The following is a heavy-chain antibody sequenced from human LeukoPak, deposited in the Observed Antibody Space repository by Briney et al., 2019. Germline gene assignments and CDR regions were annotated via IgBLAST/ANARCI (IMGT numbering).Heavy chain of an antibody. Sequence: PSETLSLTCTVSGGSISSYYWSWIRQPPGKGLEWIGYIYYSGSTNYNPSLKSRVTISVDTSKNQFSLKLSSVTAADTAVYYCARRYSSGYTSDYWGQGTLVTVSS. J-gene: IGHJ4*02. V-gene: IGHV4-59*12. CDR2: IYYSGST. CDR3: ARRYSSGYTSDY. CDR1: GGSISSYY. D-gene: IGHD3-22*01.